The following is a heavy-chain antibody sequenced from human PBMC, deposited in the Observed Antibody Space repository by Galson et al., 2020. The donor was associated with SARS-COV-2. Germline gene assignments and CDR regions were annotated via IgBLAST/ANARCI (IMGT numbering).Heavy chain of an antibody. CDR2: TSHAGSEK. CDR3: ANLGIAVALVDY. Sequence: GGSLRLSCAASGFTFSSHGMHWVRQAPGKGLEWVAATSHAGSEKHYADSVKGRFTISRDNSQNTLYLQMNSLRAEDTAVYYCANLGIAVALVDYWGQGTLVTVSS. D-gene: IGHD6-19*01. V-gene: IGHV3-30*18. J-gene: IGHJ4*02. CDR1: GFTFSSHG.